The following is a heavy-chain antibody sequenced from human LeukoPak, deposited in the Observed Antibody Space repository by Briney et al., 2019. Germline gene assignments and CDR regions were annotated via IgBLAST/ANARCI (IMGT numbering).Heavy chain of an antibody. Sequence: SVKVSCKASGGTFSSYAISWVRQAPGQGLEWMGGIIPIFGTANYAQKFQGRVTITTDESTSTAYMELSSLRSEDTAVYYCARLLTSGSYYFDYWGQGTLVTVSS. D-gene: IGHD1-26*01. J-gene: IGHJ4*02. CDR3: ARLLTSGSYYFDY. CDR2: IIPIFGTA. V-gene: IGHV1-69*05. CDR1: GGTFSSYA.